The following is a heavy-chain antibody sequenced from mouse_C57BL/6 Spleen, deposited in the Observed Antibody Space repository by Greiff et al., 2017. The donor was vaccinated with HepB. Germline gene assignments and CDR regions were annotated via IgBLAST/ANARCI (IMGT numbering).Heavy chain of an antibody. CDR2: INPNNGGT. V-gene: IGHV1-26*01. CDR3: VGYGSSYFDY. J-gene: IGHJ2*01. Sequence: EVQLQQSGPELVKPGASVKISCKASGYTFTDYYMNWVKQSHGKSLEWIGDINPNNGGTSYNQKFKGKATLTVDKSSSTAYMELRSLTSEDSAVYYCVGYGSSYFDYWGQGTTLTVSS. CDR1: GYTFTDYY. D-gene: IGHD1-1*01.